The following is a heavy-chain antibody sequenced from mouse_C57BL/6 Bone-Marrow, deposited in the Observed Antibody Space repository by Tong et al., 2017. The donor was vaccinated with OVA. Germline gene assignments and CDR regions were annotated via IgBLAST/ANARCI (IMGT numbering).Heavy chain of an antibody. CDR3: ARSGLRRAPFDY. Sequence: EVQLQESGPVLVKPGASVKMSCKASGYTFTDYYMNWVKQSHGKSLEWIGVINPYNGGTSYNQKFKGKATLTVDKSSSTAYMELNSLTSEDSAVYYCARSGLRRAPFDYWGQGTTLTVSS. J-gene: IGHJ2*01. D-gene: IGHD2-2*01. CDR1: GYTFTDYY. V-gene: IGHV1-19*01. CDR2: INPYNGGT.